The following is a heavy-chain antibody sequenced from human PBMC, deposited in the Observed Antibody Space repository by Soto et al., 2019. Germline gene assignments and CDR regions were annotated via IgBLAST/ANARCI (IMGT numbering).Heavy chain of an antibody. V-gene: IGHV3-23*01. CDR2: ISGSGGST. J-gene: IGHJ6*03. CDR3: AKDGSSRYYYYYMDV. Sequence: GESLKISCAASGFTFSSYAMSWVRQAPGKGLEWVSAISGSGGSTYYADSVKGRFTISRDNSKNTLYLQMNSLRAEDTAVYYCAKDGSSRYYYYYMDVWGKGTTVTVSS. CDR1: GFTFSSYA. D-gene: IGHD6-13*01.